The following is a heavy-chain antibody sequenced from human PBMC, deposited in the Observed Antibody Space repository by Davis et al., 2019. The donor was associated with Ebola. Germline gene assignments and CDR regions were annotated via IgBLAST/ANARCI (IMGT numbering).Heavy chain of an antibody. CDR1: GYTFTSYG. D-gene: IGHD6-19*01. CDR3: ARDLSSGWSRGYYYGMDV. J-gene: IGHJ6*02. V-gene: IGHV1-18*01. CDR2: ISAYNGNT. Sequence: AASVKVSCKASGYTFTSYGISWVRQAPGQGLEWMGWISAYNGNTNYAQKLQGRVTMTTDTSTSTAYMELRSLRSDDTAVYYCARDLSSGWSRGYYYGMDVWGQGTTVTVSS.